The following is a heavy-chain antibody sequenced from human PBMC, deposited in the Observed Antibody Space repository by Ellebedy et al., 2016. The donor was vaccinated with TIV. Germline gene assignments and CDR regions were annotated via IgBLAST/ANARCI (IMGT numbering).Heavy chain of an antibody. J-gene: IGHJ5*02. CDR1: GFTFSSYA. Sequence: GESLKISXAASGFTFSSYAMSWVRQAPGKGLEWVSAISGSGGSTYYADSVKGRFTISRDNSKNTLYLQMNSLRAEDTAVYYCAKERLLGWFDPWGQGTLVTVSS. V-gene: IGHV3-23*01. CDR2: ISGSGGST. D-gene: IGHD1-1*01. CDR3: AKERLLGWFDP.